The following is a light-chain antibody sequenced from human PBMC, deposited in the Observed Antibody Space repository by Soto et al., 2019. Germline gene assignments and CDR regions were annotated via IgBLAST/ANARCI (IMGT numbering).Light chain of an antibody. V-gene: IGKV3-11*01. CDR1: QSVSSY. CDR3: QQRFNWPRFT. J-gene: IGKJ2*01. CDR2: DAS. Sequence: EIVLTQSPATLSLSPGERATLSCRASQSVSSYLAWYQQKPGQAPRLLIYDASNRATGIPARFSGGGSGTDFTLPISSLEPEDFAVYYCQQRFNWPRFTFSQGTKREIK.